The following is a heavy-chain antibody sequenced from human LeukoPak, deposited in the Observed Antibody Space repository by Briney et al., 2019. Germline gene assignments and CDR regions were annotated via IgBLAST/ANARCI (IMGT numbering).Heavy chain of an antibody. CDR1: GGSISSGSYY. J-gene: IGHJ4*02. D-gene: IGHD5-18*01. V-gene: IGHV4-61*02. Sequence: SQTLSLTCTVSGGSISSGSYYWSWVRQPAGKGLEWIGRIYTSGSTNYNPSLKSRVTVSVDTSKNQFSLRLSSVTAADTAVYYCARYIYGAWHFDYWGQGTLVTVSS. CDR3: ARYIYGAWHFDY. CDR2: IYTSGST.